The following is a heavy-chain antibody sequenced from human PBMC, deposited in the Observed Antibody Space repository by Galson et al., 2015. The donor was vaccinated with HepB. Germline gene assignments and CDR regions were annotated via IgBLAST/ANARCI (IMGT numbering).Heavy chain of an antibody. CDR3: ASRMEVAGTLEY. D-gene: IGHD6-19*01. CDR1: GFTFSNYG. V-gene: IGHV3-23*01. J-gene: IGHJ4*02. CDR2: ISGSGDVT. Sequence: SLRLSCAASGFTFSNYGMSWVRQAPGKGPEWVSVISGSGDVTFYGDSVKGRFTIARDNAKNTLYLQMNSLRADDTAVYYCASRMEVAGTLEYWGQGTLVTVSS.